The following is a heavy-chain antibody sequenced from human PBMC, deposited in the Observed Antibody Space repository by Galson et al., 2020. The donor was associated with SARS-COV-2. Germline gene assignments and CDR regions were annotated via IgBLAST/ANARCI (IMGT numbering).Heavy chain of an antibody. J-gene: IGHJ6*02. CDR1: GGSISSGSYY. D-gene: IGHD7-27*01. V-gene: IGHV4-61*02. CDR2: IYTSGST. CDR3: ARDLSGEEFGYNYYGMDV. Sequence: SETLSLTCTVSGGSISSGSYYWSWIRQPAGKGLEWIGRIYTSGSTNYNPSLKSRVTISVDTSKNQFSLKLSSVTAADTAVYYCARDLSGEEFGYNYYGMDVWGQGTTVTVSS.